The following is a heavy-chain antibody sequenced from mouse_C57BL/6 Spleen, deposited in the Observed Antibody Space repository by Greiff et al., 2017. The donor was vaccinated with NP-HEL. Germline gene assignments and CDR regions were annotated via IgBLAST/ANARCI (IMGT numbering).Heavy chain of an antibody. CDR3: AREEHYDGYWYFDV. CDR2: INPNYGTT. CDR1: GYSFTDYN. J-gene: IGHJ1*03. V-gene: IGHV1-39*01. Sequence: EVQLHQSGPELVKPGASVKISCKASGYSFTDYNMNWVKQSNGKSLEWIGVINPNYGTTSYNQKFKGKATLTVDQSSSTAYMQLNSLTSEDSAVYYCAREEHYDGYWYFDVWGTGTTVTVSS. D-gene: IGHD2-3*01.